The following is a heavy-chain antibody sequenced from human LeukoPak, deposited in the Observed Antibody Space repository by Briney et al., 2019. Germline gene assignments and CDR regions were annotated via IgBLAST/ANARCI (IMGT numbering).Heavy chain of an antibody. J-gene: IGHJ4*02. Sequence: SSETLSLTCTVSGYSISSGYYWGWIRQPPGKGLEWIGSIYHSGSTYYNPSLKSRVTISVDTSKNQFSLKLSSVTAADTAVYYCARDSYYDILTEALLQVSFDYWGQGTLVTVSS. V-gene: IGHV4-38-2*02. CDR3: ARDSYYDILTEALLQVSFDY. CDR1: GYSISSGYY. CDR2: IYHSGST. D-gene: IGHD3-9*01.